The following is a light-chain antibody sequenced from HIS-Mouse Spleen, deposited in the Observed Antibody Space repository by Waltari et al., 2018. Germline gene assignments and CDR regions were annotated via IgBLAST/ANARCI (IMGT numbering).Light chain of an antibody. Sequence: QSALTQPASVSGSPGQSITISCTGTSSDVGSYNLVSWYQQHPGKAPQLMIYEGSKRPSGVSKRFSGSKSGNTASLTISGLQAEDEADYYCCSYAGSSTYWVFGGGTKLTVL. J-gene: IGLJ3*02. V-gene: IGLV2-23*01. CDR3: CSYAGSSTYWV. CDR2: EGS. CDR1: SSDVGSYNL.